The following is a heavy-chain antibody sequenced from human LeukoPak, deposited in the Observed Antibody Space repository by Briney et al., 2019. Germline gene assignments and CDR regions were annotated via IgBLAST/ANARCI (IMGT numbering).Heavy chain of an antibody. J-gene: IGHJ4*02. CDR1: GFTFSSYS. Sequence: PGGSLRLSCAASGFTFSSYSMNWVRQAPGKGLEWVSAISGRGGSTYYADSVKGRFTISRDNSKNTLYLQMNSLRAEDTAVYYCAKDRGSGWPQFDYWGQGTLVTVSS. D-gene: IGHD6-19*01. V-gene: IGHV3-23*01. CDR3: AKDRGSGWPQFDY. CDR2: ISGRGGST.